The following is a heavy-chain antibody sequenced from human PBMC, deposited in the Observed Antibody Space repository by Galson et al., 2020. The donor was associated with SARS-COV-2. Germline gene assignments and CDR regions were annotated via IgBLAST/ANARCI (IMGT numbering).Heavy chain of an antibody. Sequence: SETLSLTCTVSGGSISSYYWSWIRQPPGKGLEWIGYIYYSGSTNYNPSLKSRVTISVDTSKNQFSLKLSSVTAADTAVYYCARDRSDSGYDFDYYYGMDLWGQGTTVTVSS. CDR3: ARDRSDSGYDFDYYYGMDL. J-gene: IGHJ6*02. D-gene: IGHD5-12*01. CDR2: IYYSGST. CDR1: GGSISSYY. V-gene: IGHV4-59*01.